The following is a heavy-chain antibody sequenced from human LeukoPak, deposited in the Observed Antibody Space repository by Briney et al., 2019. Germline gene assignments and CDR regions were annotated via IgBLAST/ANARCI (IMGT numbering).Heavy chain of an antibody. CDR1: GGSISSYY. J-gene: IGHJ6*03. Sequence: PSETLSLTCTVSGGSISSYYWSWLRQPAGKGLEWIGRIYTSGSTNYNPSLKSRVTMSVDTSKNQFSLKLSSVTAADTAVYYCARGGRAITGTPNYYYYYMDVWGKGTTVTVSS. D-gene: IGHD1-20*01. CDR3: ARGGRAITGTPNYYYYYMDV. V-gene: IGHV4-4*07. CDR2: IYTSGST.